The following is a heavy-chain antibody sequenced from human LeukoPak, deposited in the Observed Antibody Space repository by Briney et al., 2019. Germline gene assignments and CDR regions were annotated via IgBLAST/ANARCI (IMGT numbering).Heavy chain of an antibody. J-gene: IGHJ6*04. Sequence: SETLSLTCTVSGGFLSSYYWSWIRQPPGKGLEWIGYIYYSGSTNYNPSLKSRVTISVDTSKNQFSLKLTSVTAADTAVYYCARQPDYYYYYGMDVWGKGTTVTVSS. CDR1: GGFLSSYY. V-gene: IGHV4-59*01. CDR2: IYYSGST. CDR3: ARQPDYYYYYGMDV.